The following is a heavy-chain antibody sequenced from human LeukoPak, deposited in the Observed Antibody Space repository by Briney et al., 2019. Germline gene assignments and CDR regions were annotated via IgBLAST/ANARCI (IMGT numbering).Heavy chain of an antibody. CDR2: INHSGST. D-gene: IGHD6-13*01. V-gene: IGHV4-34*01. CDR1: GGSFSGYY. Sequence: SETLCLTCAVYGGSFSGYYWSWIRQAPGKGLEWIAEINHSGSTNYNPSLKSRVTISVATPKNQCTLKLSSVTAADTAWYSCARVPAYSSSWYKYFQHWGEGTLVTVSS. J-gene: IGHJ1*01. CDR3: ARVPAYSSSWYKYFQH.